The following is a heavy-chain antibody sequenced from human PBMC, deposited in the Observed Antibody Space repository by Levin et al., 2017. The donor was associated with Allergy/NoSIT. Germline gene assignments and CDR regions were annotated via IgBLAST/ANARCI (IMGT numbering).Heavy chain of an antibody. V-gene: IGHV3-53*01. D-gene: IGHD3-9*01. J-gene: IGHJ6*02. CDR3: ARDNYDILTGYPAYGMDV. Sequence: GGSLRLSCAASGFTVSSNYMSWVRQAPGKGLEWVSVIYSGGSTYYADSVKGRFTISRDNSKNTLYLQMNSLRAEDTAVYYCARDNYDILTGYPAYGMDVWGQGTTVTVSS. CDR1: GFTVSSNY. CDR2: IYSGGST.